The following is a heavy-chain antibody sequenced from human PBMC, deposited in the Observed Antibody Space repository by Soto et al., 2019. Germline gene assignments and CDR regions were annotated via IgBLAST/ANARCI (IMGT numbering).Heavy chain of an antibody. CDR3: ASRMTTVPGFDY. CDR2: IYRSGST. Sequence: QVQLQESGPGLVKPLGTLSLTCAVSGGSISSSNWWNWVRQPPGKGLEWIGKIYRSGSTKYNPSLKSRVNLSVDKSKNRFSLNLTSVTAADTAVYYCASRMTTVPGFDYWGQGNLVTVSS. CDR1: GGSISSSNW. V-gene: IGHV4-4*02. D-gene: IGHD4-4*01. J-gene: IGHJ4*02.